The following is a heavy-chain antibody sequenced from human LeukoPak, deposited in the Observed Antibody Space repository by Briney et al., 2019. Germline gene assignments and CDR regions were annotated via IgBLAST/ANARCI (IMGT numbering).Heavy chain of an antibody. Sequence: PGGSLKLSCAASGFTSSTYNMNCVRQAPGKGLEWVSYINTDSSSIYYADSVKGRFTISRDNAKDSLYLHMNSLRDEDTAVYYCAIDAWELPLDAFDIWGQGTMVTVSS. CDR2: INTDSSSI. D-gene: IGHD1-26*01. CDR3: AIDAWELPLDAFDI. V-gene: IGHV3-48*02. J-gene: IGHJ3*02. CDR1: GFTSSTYN.